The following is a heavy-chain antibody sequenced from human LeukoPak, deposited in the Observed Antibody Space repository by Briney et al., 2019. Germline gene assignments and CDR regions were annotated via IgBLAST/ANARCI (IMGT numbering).Heavy chain of an antibody. CDR3: ARERATTDAFDI. D-gene: IGHD1-26*01. CDR1: GYTFTSYG. Sequence: SVKVSCKASGYTFTSYGISWVRQAPGQGLEWMGGIIPIFGTANYAQKFQGRVTITTDESTSTAYMELSSLRSEDTAVYYCARERATTDAFDIWGQGTMVTVSS. J-gene: IGHJ3*02. CDR2: IIPIFGTA. V-gene: IGHV1-69*05.